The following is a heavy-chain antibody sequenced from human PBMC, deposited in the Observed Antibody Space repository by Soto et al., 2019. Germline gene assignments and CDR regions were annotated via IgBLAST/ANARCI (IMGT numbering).Heavy chain of an antibody. CDR1: GYTFSDFD. D-gene: IGHD3-16*01. J-gene: IGHJ6*02. CDR2: MNAKSGDT. V-gene: IGHV1-8*01. Sequence: QAHLEQSGAELKRPGASVKVSCKASGYTFSDFDINWLRQATGQGPEWMGWMNAKSGDTFFAQRFQGKFNMTWDTSLSTAYMEVGSLTSDDTAIYYCARGNPFNYAGFDVWGQGTTVAVSS. CDR3: ARGNPFNYAGFDV.